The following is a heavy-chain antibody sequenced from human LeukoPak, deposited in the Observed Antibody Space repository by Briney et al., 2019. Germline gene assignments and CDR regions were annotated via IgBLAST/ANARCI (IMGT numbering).Heavy chain of an antibody. CDR2: ISSSASTI. Sequence: GGSLRLSCAASGFTFSDYYMNWIRQAPGKGLEWVSYISSSASTIYYADSVKGRFTISRDNAKNSLYLQMNSLRAEDTAVYYCANGQIGYSSSWGQGTLVTVSS. J-gene: IGHJ4*02. D-gene: IGHD6-13*01. CDR1: GFTFSDYY. V-gene: IGHV3-11*01. CDR3: ANGQIGYSSS.